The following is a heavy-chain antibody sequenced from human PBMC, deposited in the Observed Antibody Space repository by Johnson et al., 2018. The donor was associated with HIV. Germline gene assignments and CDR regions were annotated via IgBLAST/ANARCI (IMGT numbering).Heavy chain of an antibody. V-gene: IGHV3-13*01. J-gene: IGHJ3*02. CDR3: TRDRRQFLEWLSDGFDI. CDR1: GFTFSSYD. D-gene: IGHD3-3*01. CDR2: IGTAGDT. Sequence: MQLVESGGGVVQPGRSLRLSCAASGFTFSSYDMHWVRQATGKGLEWVSAIGTAGDTYYPGSVKGRFTISRENAKNSLYLQMNSLRAGDTAVYYCTRDRRQFLEWLSDGFDIWGQGTMVTVSS.